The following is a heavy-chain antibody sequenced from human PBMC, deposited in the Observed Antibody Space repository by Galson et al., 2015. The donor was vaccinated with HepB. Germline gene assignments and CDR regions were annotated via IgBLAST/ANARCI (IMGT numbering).Heavy chain of an antibody. CDR2: IDWDDDK. D-gene: IGHD3-22*01. CDR3: ARIRSDYHNSGQSAFDI. V-gene: IGHV2-70*11. Sequence: PALVTPTQTLTLTCTFSGFSLTTIGMCVSWIRLPPGKALEWLARIDWDDDKYYNTSLKTRLTISKDTSKNQVVLTMTNMDPVDTATYYCARIRSDYHNSGQSAFDIWGQGTMVTVSS. CDR1: GFSLTTIGMC. J-gene: IGHJ3*02.